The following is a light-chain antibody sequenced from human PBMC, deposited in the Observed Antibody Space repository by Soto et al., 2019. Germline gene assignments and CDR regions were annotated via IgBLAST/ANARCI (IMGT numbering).Light chain of an antibody. J-gene: IGKJ1*01. CDR1: QSVSSN. Sequence: EIVMTQSPATLSVSQGERATLSCRASQSVSSNLAWYQQTSGQAPRLLMYGASTRDTGIPDRLSCSGSGREFTLTVSSLQSEAVAVYYGQQHNNWHPWTFCHGTKVE. CDR3: QQHNNWHPWT. V-gene: IGKV3-15*01. CDR2: GAS.